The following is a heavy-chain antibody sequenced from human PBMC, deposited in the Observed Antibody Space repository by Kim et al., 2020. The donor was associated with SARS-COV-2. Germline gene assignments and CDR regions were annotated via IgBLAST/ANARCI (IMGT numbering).Heavy chain of an antibody. CDR1: GFTFSSYW. J-gene: IGHJ6*02. V-gene: IGHV3-74*01. Sequence: GGSLRLSCAASGFTFSSYWMHWVRQAPGKGLVWVSRINSDGSSTSYADSVKGRFTISRDNAKNTLYLQMNSLRAEDTAVYYCARGPYCGGDCYYYYYGMDVWGQGTTVTVSS. CDR2: INSDGSST. D-gene: IGHD2-21*02. CDR3: ARGPYCGGDCYYYYYGMDV.